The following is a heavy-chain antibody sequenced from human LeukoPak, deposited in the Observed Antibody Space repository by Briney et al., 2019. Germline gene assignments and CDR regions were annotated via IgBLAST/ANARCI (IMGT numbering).Heavy chain of an antibody. J-gene: IGHJ4*02. V-gene: IGHV4-59*01. CDR2: IYYSGST. CDR1: GGSISSYY. D-gene: IGHD5-12*01. CDR3: ARVGRSDIVDTRILDY. Sequence: PSETLSLTCTVSGGSISSYYWSWIRQPPGKGLEWIGYIYYSGSTNYNPSLKSRVTISVDTSKNQFSLKLSSVTAADTAVYYCARVGRSDIVDTRILDYWGQGTLVTVSS.